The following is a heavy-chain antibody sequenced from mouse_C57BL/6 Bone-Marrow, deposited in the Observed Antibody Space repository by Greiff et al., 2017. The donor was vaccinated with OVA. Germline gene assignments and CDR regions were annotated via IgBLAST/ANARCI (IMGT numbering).Heavy chain of an antibody. CDR3: ARGAMVTTMY. CDR2: IYPRSGNT. J-gene: IGHJ2*01. CDR1: GYTFTSYG. V-gene: IGHV1-81*01. D-gene: IGHD2-2*01. Sequence: VKLMESGAELARPGASVKLSCKASGYTFTSYGISWVKQRTGQGLEWIGEIYPRSGNTYYNEKFKGKATLTADKSSSTAYMELRSLTSEDAAVYFGARGAMVTTMYWGQGTTLTVSS.